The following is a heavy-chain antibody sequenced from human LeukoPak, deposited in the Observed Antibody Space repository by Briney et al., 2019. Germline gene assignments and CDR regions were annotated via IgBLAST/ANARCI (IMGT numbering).Heavy chain of an antibody. D-gene: IGHD6-19*01. Sequence: GGSLRLSCTASGFSFSTYSMTWVRQGPGKGLEWVSSIYNSGSKTFYADSVKGRFTISRDNSKNTLYLQMNSLTAEDTAIYYCSKDVVPDSRWDLDYWGQGTLVTVSS. J-gene: IGHJ4*02. V-gene: IGHV3-23*05. CDR3: SKDVVPDSRWDLDY. CDR1: GFSFSTYS. CDR2: IYNSGSKT.